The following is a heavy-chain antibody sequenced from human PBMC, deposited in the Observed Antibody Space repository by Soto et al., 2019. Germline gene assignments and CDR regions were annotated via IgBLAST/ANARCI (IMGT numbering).Heavy chain of an antibody. V-gene: IGHV3-48*01. CDR2: ISYDSNKPT. Sequence: GGSLRLSCGASGFVFSSFGMNWVRQAPGKGLEWISYISYDSNKPTYYEKYVKGRFTISRDNAKNSLYLQMNCLRVEDTAVYYCARDLWDDLAGGESDCWGQGT. J-gene: IGHJ4*02. CDR3: ARDLWDDLAGGESDC. D-gene: IGHD3-16*01. CDR1: GFVFSSFG.